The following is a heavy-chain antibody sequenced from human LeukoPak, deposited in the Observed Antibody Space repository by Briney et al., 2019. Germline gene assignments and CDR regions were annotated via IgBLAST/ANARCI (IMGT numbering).Heavy chain of an antibody. CDR3: ARAKYYDYVWGSYRYENYYYYYMDI. D-gene: IGHD3-16*02. J-gene: IGHJ6*03. Sequence: GGSLRLSCAASGFTLSNAWMNWVRQAPGKGLEWVSGINWNGGSTGYADSVRGRFTISRDNAKNSLYLQMNSLRAEDTALYYCARAKYYDYVWGSYRYENYYYYYMDIWGKGTTVTVSS. CDR2: INWNGGST. V-gene: IGHV3-20*04. CDR1: GFTLSNAW.